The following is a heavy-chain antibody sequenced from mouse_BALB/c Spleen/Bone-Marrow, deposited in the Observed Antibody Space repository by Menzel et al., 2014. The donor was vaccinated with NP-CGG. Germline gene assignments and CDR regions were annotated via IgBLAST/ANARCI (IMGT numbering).Heavy chain of an antibody. CDR1: GFDFSRYW. CDR3: AKNYYYGYVAY. J-gene: IGHJ3*01. Sequence: EVQGVESGGGLVQPGGSLKLSCAASGFDFSRYWMTWVRQAPGKGLEWIGGINPASSTINYTPSLKDKFIISRDNAKNTPYLQMSKVRSEDTALYYCAKNYYYGYVAYWGQGTLVTVSA. CDR2: INPASSTI. V-gene: IGHV4-1*02. D-gene: IGHD1-2*01.